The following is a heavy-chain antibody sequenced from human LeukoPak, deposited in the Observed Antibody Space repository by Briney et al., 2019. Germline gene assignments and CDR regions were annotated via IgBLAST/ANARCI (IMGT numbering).Heavy chain of an antibody. CDR2: IFYNEGT. V-gene: IGHV4-59*07. CDR1: SGSFRTYY. J-gene: IGHJ3*02. Sequence: SDTLSLTCTVSSGSFRTYYWSWIRQPPGKGLEWIGYIFYNEGTSYNPSLKSRVTISVDTSNNQLFLKVNSVTAADTAMYYCVKSNSRYQPWTLDIWGRGTMVTVSS. D-gene: IGHD2-2*01. CDR3: VKSNSRYQPWTLDI.